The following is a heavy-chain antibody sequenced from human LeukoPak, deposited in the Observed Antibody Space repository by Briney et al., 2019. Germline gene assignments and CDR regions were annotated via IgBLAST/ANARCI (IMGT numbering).Heavy chain of an antibody. Sequence: KPSETLSLTCSVSGGSITTYFWTWIRQPPGKGLEWIGYIYYTWSTNYNPSLKSRVTMSVDSSKNQISLKLTSVTAADTAVYYCSRGRNTLSPWSQGSLVTVSS. J-gene: IGHJ5*02. V-gene: IGHV4-59*01. CDR2: IYYTWST. CDR1: GGSITTYF. CDR3: SRGRNTLSP.